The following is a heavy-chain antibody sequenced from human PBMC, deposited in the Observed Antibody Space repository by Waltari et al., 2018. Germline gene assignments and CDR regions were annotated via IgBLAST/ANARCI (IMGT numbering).Heavy chain of an antibody. CDR3: AKGGDYYDSSGHGAFDI. CDR1: GFTFSSYG. CDR2: IWYDGSNK. V-gene: IGHV3-30*18. Sequence: QVQLVESGGGVVQPGRSLRLSCAASGFTFSSYGMHWVRQAPGKGLEWVAVIWYDGSNKYYADSVKGRFTISRDNSKNTLYLQMNSLRAEDTAMYYCAKGGDYYDSSGHGAFDIWGQGKMVTVSS. D-gene: IGHD3-22*01. J-gene: IGHJ3*02.